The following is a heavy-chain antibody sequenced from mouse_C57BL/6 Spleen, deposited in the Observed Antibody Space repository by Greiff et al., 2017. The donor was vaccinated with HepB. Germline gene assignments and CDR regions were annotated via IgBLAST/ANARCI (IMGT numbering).Heavy chain of an antibody. CDR2: IDPETGGT. Sequence: QVQLQQSGAELVRPGASVTLSCKASGYTFTDYEMHWVKPTPVHGLEWIGAIDPETGGTAYNQKFKGKAIMTADKSSSTSYMELRLLTSEDAAVYYCTRDSNWYFDVWGTGTTVTVSS. CDR3: TRDSNWYFDV. V-gene: IGHV1-15*01. J-gene: IGHJ1*03. CDR1: GYTFTDYE. D-gene: IGHD2-5*01.